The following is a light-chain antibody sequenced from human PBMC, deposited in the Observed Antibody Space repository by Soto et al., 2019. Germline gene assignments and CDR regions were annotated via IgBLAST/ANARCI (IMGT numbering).Light chain of an antibody. CDR1: QTIATF. CDR2: GAS. CDR3: QLSHTTLT. J-gene: IGKJ5*01. V-gene: IGKV1-39*01. Sequence: DIQITQSPASLSASVGDRGTITCRASQTIATFLNWYQQKPGKAPKILIYGASTLQSGVPSRFSGSASGADFTLTISSLKPEDSATYYCQLSHTTLTFGQGTRLEIK.